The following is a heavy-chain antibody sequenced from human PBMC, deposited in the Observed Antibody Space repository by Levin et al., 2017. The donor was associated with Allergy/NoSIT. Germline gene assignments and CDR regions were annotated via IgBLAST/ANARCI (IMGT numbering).Heavy chain of an antibody. V-gene: IGHV4-39*01. D-gene: IGHD5-12*01. CDR2: IYYSGST. CDR1: GGSISSSSYY. J-gene: IGHJ4*02. CDR3: ARFDIVATIWRV. Sequence: PSETLSLTCTVSGGSISSSSYYWGWIRQPPGKGLEWIGSIYYSGSTYYNPSLKSRVTISVDTSKNQFSLKLSSVTAADTAVYYCARFDIVATIWRVWGQGTLVTVSS.